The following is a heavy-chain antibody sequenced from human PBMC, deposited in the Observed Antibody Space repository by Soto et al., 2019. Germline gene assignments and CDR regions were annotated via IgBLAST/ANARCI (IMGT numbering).Heavy chain of an antibody. V-gene: IGHV4-34*01. CDR3: ERGRQRPSAAYKGQGYYGMDV. CDR1: GGSFTDYY. J-gene: IGHJ6*02. CDR2: ITHTGGF. Sequence: SETLSLTCAVYGGSFTDYYWSWIRQPPGKGLEWIGEITHTGGFDSNPSLGSRATISVDTTKNQFSLKLSSVTTADTALYYCERGRQRPSAAYKGQGYYGMDVWGQGTTVTVSS. D-gene: IGHD2-2*01.